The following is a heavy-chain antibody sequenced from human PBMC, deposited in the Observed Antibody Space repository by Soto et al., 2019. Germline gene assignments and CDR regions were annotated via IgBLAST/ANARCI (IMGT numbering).Heavy chain of an antibody. D-gene: IGHD3-16*02. J-gene: IGHJ4*02. Sequence: SETLSLTCPVSGGSISSYYWSWIRQPPGKVLEWIGYIYYSGSTNYNPSLKSRVTISVDTSKNQFSLKLSSVTAADTAVYYCAREAYDYVWGSYRSFDYGGQGTLVTVSS. CDR2: IYYSGST. CDR3: AREAYDYVWGSYRSFDY. V-gene: IGHV4-59*01. CDR1: GGSISSYY.